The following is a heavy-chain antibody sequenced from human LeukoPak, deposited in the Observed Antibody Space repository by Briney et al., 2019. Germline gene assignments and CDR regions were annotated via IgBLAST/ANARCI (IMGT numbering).Heavy chain of an antibody. CDR1: RFTFSSYA. CDR3: AKIFSGMD. D-gene: IGHD1-14*01. J-gene: IGHJ4*02. Sequence: GGSLRLSCTASRFTFSSYALSWVRQAPGKGLEWVSAISGSGEHTYYADSVKGRFTISRDNSKNTLYLQMNSLRAEDTAVYYCAKIFSGMDWGQGTLVTVSS. CDR2: ISGSGEHT. V-gene: IGHV3-23*01.